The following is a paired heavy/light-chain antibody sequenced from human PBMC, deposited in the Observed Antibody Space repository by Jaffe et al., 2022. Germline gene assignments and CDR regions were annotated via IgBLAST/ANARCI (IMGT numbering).Light chain of an antibody. CDR3: QSYDNRLSAVV. Sequence: QSGLTQPPSVSGAPGQRVTISCTGSRSNIGAGYDVHWYQHVPGTVPKLLIYGNNNRPSGVPDRFSGSKSDTSASLAMSGLQAEDEADYYCQSYDNRLSAVVFGGGTKLTVL. V-gene: IGLV1-40*01. J-gene: IGLJ2*01. CDR1: RSNIGAGYD. CDR2: GNN.
Heavy chain of an antibody. CDR2: IYTSGRT. J-gene: IGHJ6*03. V-gene: IGHV4-61*02. Sequence: QVQLQESGPGLVKPSQTLSLTCTVSGGSISSGTYYWSWIRQPAGQGLEWIGRIYTSGRTDYNPFLKSRATISLDTSKSQFSVSLSSVTAADTAVYYCARGLSFYYYMDVWGQGTTVTVSS. CDR3: ARGLSFYYYMDV. CDR1: GGSISSGTYY.